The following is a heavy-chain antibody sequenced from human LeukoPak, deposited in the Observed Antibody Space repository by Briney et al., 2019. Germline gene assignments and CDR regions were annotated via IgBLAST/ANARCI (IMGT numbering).Heavy chain of an antibody. Sequence: ASVTVSCKASGGTFSSYAISWVRQAPGQGLEWMGGIIPIFGTANYAQKFQGRVTIAADESTSTAYMELSSLRSEDTAVYYCARRYYYGSGYYYYYGMDVWGQGTTVTVSS. CDR2: IIPIFGTA. J-gene: IGHJ6*02. CDR1: GGTFSSYA. D-gene: IGHD3-10*01. CDR3: ARRYYYGSGYYYYYGMDV. V-gene: IGHV1-69*13.